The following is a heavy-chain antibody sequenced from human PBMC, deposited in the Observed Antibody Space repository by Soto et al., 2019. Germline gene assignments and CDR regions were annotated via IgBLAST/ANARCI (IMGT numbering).Heavy chain of an antibody. Sequence: ASVKVSCKASGGTFSSYAISWVRQAPGQGLEWMGGIIPIFGTANYAQKFQGRVTITADESTSTAYMELSSLRSEDTAVYYCARTMVRGVITSFDYWGHGTLVTVSS. J-gene: IGHJ4*01. CDR1: GGTFSSYA. CDR3: ARTMVRGVITSFDY. CDR2: IIPIFGTA. V-gene: IGHV1-69*13. D-gene: IGHD3-10*01.